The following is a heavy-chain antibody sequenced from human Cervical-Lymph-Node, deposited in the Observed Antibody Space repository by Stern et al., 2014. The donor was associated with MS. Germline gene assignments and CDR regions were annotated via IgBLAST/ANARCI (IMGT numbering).Heavy chain of an antibody. CDR2: INHSGSP. CDR3: ACYDSSEVLNY. J-gene: IGHJ4*02. CDR1: GGSFSGYY. Sequence: QVQLQQWGAGLLKPSETLSLTCAVYGGSFSGYYWSWIRQPPGKGLEWIGEINHSGSPNYNPSLKSRVTISVDTSKNQFSLKLSSVTAADTAVYYCACYDSSEVLNYWGQGTLVTVSS. D-gene: IGHD3-22*01. V-gene: IGHV4-34*01.